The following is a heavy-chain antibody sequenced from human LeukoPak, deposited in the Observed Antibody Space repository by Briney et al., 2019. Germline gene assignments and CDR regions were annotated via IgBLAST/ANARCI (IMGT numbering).Heavy chain of an antibody. V-gene: IGHV3-7*01. J-gene: IGHJ6*02. CDR3: ARRKLTYYYGMDV. D-gene: IGHD1-7*01. CDR2: INQDGSEK. Sequence: GGSLRLSCAASGFTFSNHWMSWVRQAPGKGLEWVANINQDGSEKYYVDSVKGRFTVSRDNAKNSLDLQMNTLRAEDTAVYYWARRKLTYYYGMDVWGQGTTVTVSS. CDR1: GFTFSNHW.